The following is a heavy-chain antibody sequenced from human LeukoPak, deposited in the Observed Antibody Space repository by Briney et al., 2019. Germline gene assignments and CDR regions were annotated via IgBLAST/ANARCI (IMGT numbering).Heavy chain of an antibody. D-gene: IGHD2-2*01. V-gene: IGHV3-21*01. Sequence: GGSLRLSCVASGFTFSTYSMNWVRQAPGKGLEWVSSISSGSSYIYYADSVKGRFTISRDNAKNSLYLQMNSLRAEDTAVYYCAREGSSNWFDPWGQGTLVTVSS. J-gene: IGHJ5*02. CDR2: ISSGSSYI. CDR1: GFTFSTYS. CDR3: AREGSSNWFDP.